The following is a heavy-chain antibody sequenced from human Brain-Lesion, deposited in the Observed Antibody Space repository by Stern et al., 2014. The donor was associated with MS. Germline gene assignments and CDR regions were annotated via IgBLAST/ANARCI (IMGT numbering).Heavy chain of an antibody. CDR2: ISWNSGTI. J-gene: IGHJ4*02. Sequence: EVQLVESGGDLVQPGRSLRLSCAAFGFTLDDYAMHWVRQGPGKGLEWVAGISWNSGTIGYADSVKGRFTTSRDNAYSSLYLQMNSLRPEDTALYYCARDITGSSAYFAYWGQGTLVTVSS. CDR1: GFTLDDYA. V-gene: IGHV3-9*01. D-gene: IGHD1-14*01. CDR3: ARDITGSSAYFAY.